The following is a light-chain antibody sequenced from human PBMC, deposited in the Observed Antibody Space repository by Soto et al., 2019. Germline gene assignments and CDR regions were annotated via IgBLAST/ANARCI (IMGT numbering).Light chain of an antibody. Sequence: EIVLTQSPATLSLSPGERATLSCRASQSVSSYLAWYQQKPGQAPRLLIYDASNRATGIPARFSGSGSGTDFTLTISSLEPEDFAVYYCQQRSNWHLNFGRRTKANIX. CDR1: QSVSSY. CDR3: QQRSNWHLN. V-gene: IGKV3-11*01. J-gene: IGKJ4*01. CDR2: DAS.